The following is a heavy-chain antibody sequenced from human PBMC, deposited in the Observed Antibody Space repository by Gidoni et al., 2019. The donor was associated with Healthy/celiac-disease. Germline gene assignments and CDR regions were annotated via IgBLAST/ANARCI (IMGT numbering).Heavy chain of an antibody. CDR3: ASGYYDILTGYYNPTGY. V-gene: IGHV3-21*01. CDR2: ISSSSSYI. J-gene: IGHJ4*02. D-gene: IGHD3-9*01. Sequence: EVQMVESGGGMVKHGGSLRLSCAASGFTFSSDRMNWGRQAPGRGLEWVSSISSSSSYIYYADSVKCRFTISRDNAKNSLYLQMNSLRAEDTAVYYCASGYYDILTGYYNPTGYWGQGTLVTVSS. CDR1: GFTFSSDR.